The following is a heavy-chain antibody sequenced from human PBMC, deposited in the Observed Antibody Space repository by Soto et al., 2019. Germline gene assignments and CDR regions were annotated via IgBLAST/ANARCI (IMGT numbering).Heavy chain of an antibody. D-gene: IGHD3-16*02. CDR3: ARAPYDYVWGSYRQPGWYAP. V-gene: IGHV4-59*01. CDR2: IYYSGST. J-gene: IGHJ5*02. Sequence: SETLSLTCTVSGGSISSYYWSWIRQPPGKGLEWIGYIYYSGSTNYNPSLKSRVTISVDTSKNQFSLKLSSVTAADTAVYYCARAPYDYVWGSYRQPGWYAPWGQGTLVTVSS. CDR1: GGSISSYY.